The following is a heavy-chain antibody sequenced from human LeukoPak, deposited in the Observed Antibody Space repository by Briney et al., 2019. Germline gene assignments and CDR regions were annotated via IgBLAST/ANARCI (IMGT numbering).Heavy chain of an antibody. J-gene: IGHJ4*02. CDR3: ARVTGYCSGGSCYLTPLFDY. Sequence: GASVKVSCKASGYTFTSYGISWVRQAPGQGLEWMGWISAYNGNTNYAQKLQGRVTMTTDTSTSTAYMELRGLRSDDTAVYYCARVTGYCSGGSCYLTPLFDYWGQGTLVTVSS. CDR2: ISAYNGNT. D-gene: IGHD2-15*01. CDR1: GYTFTSYG. V-gene: IGHV1-18*01.